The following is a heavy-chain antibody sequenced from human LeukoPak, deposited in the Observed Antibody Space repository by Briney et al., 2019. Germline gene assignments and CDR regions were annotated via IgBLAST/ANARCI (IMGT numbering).Heavy chain of an antibody. J-gene: IGHJ4*02. V-gene: IGHV3-30*02. Sequence: GGSLRLSCAASGFTFSSYGMHWVRQAPGKGPEWVAFTRYDGSDRYYADSVKGRFTISRDNSKNTLYLQMNSLRAEDTAVYYCAKDLTTVTSQGDYWGQGTLVTVSS. CDR1: GFTFSSYG. CDR3: AKDLTTVTSQGDY. D-gene: IGHD4-17*01. CDR2: TRYDGSDR.